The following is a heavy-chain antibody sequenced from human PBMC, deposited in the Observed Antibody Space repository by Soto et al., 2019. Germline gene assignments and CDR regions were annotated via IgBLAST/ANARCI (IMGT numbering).Heavy chain of an antibody. CDR2: ISYDGSNK. CDR3: AKSCSGGSCYPLVDY. V-gene: IGHV3-30*18. Sequence: QVQLVESGGGVVQPGRSLRLSCAASGFTFSSYGMHWVRQAPGKGLEWVAVISYDGSNKYYADSVKGRFTISRDNSKNTLYLQMNSLRAEDTAVYYCAKSCSGGSCYPLVDYWGQGTLATVSS. D-gene: IGHD2-15*01. CDR1: GFTFSSYG. J-gene: IGHJ4*02.